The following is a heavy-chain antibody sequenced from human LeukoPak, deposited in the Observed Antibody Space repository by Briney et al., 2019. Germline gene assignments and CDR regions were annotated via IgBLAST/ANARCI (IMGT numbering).Heavy chain of an antibody. J-gene: IGHJ4*02. CDR3: ARVSAVYDS. CDR1: GYTFTAYY. D-gene: IGHD1-26*01. Sequence: ASVKVSCKASGYTFTAYYMHWVRQAPGQGLEWMGWINPNSGGTNYAQKFQGRVTMTSDTSITTAYMELSRLRSDDTAVYFCARVSAVYDSWGQGTLVTVSS. CDR2: INPNSGGT. V-gene: IGHV1-2*02.